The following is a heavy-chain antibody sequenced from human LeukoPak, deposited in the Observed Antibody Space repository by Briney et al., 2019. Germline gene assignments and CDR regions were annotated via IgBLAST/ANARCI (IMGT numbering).Heavy chain of an antibody. CDR2: IYTSGST. V-gene: IGHV4-4*09. J-gene: IGHJ2*01. CDR3: ARRADIAVVPAAISPHWYFDL. CDR1: GGSISSYY. D-gene: IGHD2-2*02. Sequence: SETLSLTCTVSGGSISSYYWSWIRQPPGKGLEWIGYIYTSGSTNYNPSLKSRVTISVDTSKNQFSLKLSSVTAADTAVYYCARRADIAVVPAAISPHWYFDLWGRGTLVTVSS.